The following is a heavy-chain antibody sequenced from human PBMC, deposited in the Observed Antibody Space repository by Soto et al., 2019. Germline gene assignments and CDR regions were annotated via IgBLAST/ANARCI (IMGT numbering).Heavy chain of an antibody. Sequence: QVQLVQSGAEVKNPGASVKVSCKASGYTFTHYYIHWVRQAPGQGLEWMGMINPSGGSTSYAQKFQGRLTMTTDTSTNTVYMELSSVRSEDTAVYYCARPPFPGCINAICYPLDFWGQGALVTVSS. V-gene: IGHV1-46*01. CDR1: GYTFTHYY. J-gene: IGHJ4*02. D-gene: IGHD2-8*01. CDR2: INPSGGST. CDR3: ARPPFPGCINAICYPLDF.